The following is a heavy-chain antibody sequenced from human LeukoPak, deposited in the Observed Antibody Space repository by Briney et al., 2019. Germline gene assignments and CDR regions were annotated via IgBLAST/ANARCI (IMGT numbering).Heavy chain of an antibody. CDR3: AKDPDGSGSLYYYGMDV. CDR2: ISGSGGST. Sequence: PGGSLRLSCAASGFTFSSYAMSWVRQAPGKGLEWVSAISGSGGSTYYADSVKGRFTISRDNSKNTLYLQMNSLRAEDTAVYYCAKDPDGSGSLYYYGMDVRGQGTTVTVSS. D-gene: IGHD3-10*01. CDR1: GFTFSSYA. V-gene: IGHV3-23*01. J-gene: IGHJ6*02.